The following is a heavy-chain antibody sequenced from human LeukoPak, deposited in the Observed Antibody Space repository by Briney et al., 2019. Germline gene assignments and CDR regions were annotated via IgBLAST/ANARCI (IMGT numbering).Heavy chain of an antibody. CDR3: AIGVVITTAFDN. D-gene: IGHD3-22*01. CDR1: GFTFSSYS. CDR2: ISSSSDTI. Sequence: GGSLRLSCAASGFTFSSYSMNWVRQAPGKGLEWVSYISSSSDTIYYADSVKGRFTVSRDNAKNTLYLEMNSLRAEDMAVYYCAIGVVITTAFDNWGQGTLVTVSS. V-gene: IGHV3-48*01. J-gene: IGHJ4*02.